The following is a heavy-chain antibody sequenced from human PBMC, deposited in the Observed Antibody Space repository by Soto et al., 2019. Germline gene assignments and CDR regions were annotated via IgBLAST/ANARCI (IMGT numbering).Heavy chain of an antibody. CDR1: GGSISKFY. V-gene: IGHV4-4*07. Sequence: ASETLSLTCNVSGGSISKFYLAWIRKTAGNGLEWMGRVYATGTTDYNPSLRSRVAMSVDISKKTFSLRLRSVTGADSGVYYCVRDGSKSLRDWFDPWGQGILVTVSS. J-gene: IGHJ5*02. CDR2: VYATGTT. CDR3: VRDGSKSLRDWFDP.